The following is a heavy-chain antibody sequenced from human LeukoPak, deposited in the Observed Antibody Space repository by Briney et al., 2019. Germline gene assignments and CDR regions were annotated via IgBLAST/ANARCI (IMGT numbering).Heavy chain of an antibody. J-gene: IGHJ3*02. CDR1: GFTVSSNY. CDR2: ISSNGDST. D-gene: IGHD3-22*01. V-gene: IGHV3-64*01. CDR3: AREGHSSGHCGAFDI. Sequence: GGSLRLSCAASGFTVSSNYMSWVRQAPGKGLEYVSGISSNGDSTHYVSSVKDRFTISRDNSKNTLYLQMGSLRAEDMAVYYCAREGHSSGHCGAFDIWGQGTMVTVSS.